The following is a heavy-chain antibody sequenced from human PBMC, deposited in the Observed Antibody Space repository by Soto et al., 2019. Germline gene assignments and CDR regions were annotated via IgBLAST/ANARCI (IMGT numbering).Heavy chain of an antibody. CDR3: AKDSGSYYYFDY. J-gene: IGHJ4*02. CDR2: ISYDGSNK. D-gene: IGHD1-26*01. V-gene: IGHV3-30*18. Sequence: PGGSLRLSCAASGFTFSSYGMHWVRQAPGKGLEWVAVISYDGSNKYYADSVKGRFTISRDNSKNTLYLQMNSLRAEDTAVYYCAKDSGSYYYFDYWGQGTLVTVSS. CDR1: GFTFSSYG.